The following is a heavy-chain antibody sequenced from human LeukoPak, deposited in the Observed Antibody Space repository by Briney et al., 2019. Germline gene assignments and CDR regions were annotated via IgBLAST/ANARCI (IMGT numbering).Heavy chain of an antibody. D-gene: IGHD3-10*01. CDR3: ARGDYYGSGSYFSPLGY. CDR1: GFTFSSYS. CDR2: ISSSSSYI. Sequence: PGGSLRVSCAVSGFTFSSYSMNWVRQAPGKGLEWVSSISSSSSYIYYADSVKGRFTISRDNAKNSLYLQMNSLRAEDTALYYCARGDYYGSGSYFSPLGYWGQGTLVTVSS. V-gene: IGHV3-21*04. J-gene: IGHJ4*02.